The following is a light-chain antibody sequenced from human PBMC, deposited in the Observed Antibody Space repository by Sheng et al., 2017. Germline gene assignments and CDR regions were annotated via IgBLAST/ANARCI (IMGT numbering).Light chain of an antibody. V-gene: IGLV2-14*01. J-gene: IGLJ2*01. Sequence: QSALTQPASVSGSPGQSITISCTGTSSDVGRYNSVSWFQQYPGKAPKLMIYDVSNRPSGVSYRFSGSKSANTASLTISGLQAEDEADYYCSSYTSSGTLIFGGGTKLTVL. CDR2: DVS. CDR1: SSDVGRYNS. CDR3: SSYTSSGTLI.